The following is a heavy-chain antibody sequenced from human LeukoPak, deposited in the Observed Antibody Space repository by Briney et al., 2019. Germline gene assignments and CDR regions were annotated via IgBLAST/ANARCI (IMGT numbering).Heavy chain of an antibody. J-gene: IGHJ4*02. V-gene: IGHV3-33*01. CDR3: ARDLAVAAGYFDY. Sequence: GGSLRLSCAASGFTFSSYGMHWVRQAPDKGLEWVAVIWYDGSNKYYADSVKGRFTISRDNSKNTLYLQMNSLRAEDTAVYYCARDLAVAAGYFDYWGQGTLVTVSS. CDR2: IWYDGSNK. D-gene: IGHD6-19*01. CDR1: GFTFSSYG.